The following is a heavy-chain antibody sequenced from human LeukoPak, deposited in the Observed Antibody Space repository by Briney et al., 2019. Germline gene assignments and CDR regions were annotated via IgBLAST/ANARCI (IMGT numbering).Heavy chain of an antibody. J-gene: IGHJ5*02. V-gene: IGHV4-39*01. D-gene: IGHD2-2*02. CDR3: ARRHEDIVVVPAAIPHWWFDP. CDR2: IYYSGST. Sequence: SQTLSLTCTVSGGSISSSSYYWGWIRQPPGKGLEWIGSIYYSGSTYYNPSLKSRVTISVDTSKNQFSLKLSSVTAADTAVYYCARRHEDIVVVPAAIPHWWFDPWGQGTLVTVSS. CDR1: GGSISSSSYY.